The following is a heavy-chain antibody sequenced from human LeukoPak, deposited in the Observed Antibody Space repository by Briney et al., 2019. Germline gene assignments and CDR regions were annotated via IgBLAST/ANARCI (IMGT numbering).Heavy chain of an antibody. D-gene: IGHD4-17*01. CDR2: IYYSGST. J-gene: IGHJ4*02. V-gene: IGHV4-30-4*08. CDR3: ARTRTPYGDYGSPYYFDY. CDR1: GGSISSGDYY. Sequence: SETLSLTCTVSGGSISSGDYYWSWIRQPPGKGLEWIGYIYYSGSTYYNPSLKSRVTISVDTSKNQFSLKLSSVTAADTAVYYCARTRTPYGDYGSPYYFDYWGQGTLVTVSS.